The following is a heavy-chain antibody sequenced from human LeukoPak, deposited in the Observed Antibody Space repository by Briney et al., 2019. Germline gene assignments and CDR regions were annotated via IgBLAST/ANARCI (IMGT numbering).Heavy chain of an antibody. CDR2: IYYSGTT. CDR3: ARDLLGYYFGSGNYGSFDT. Sequence: SETLSLTCTVSGDSISNYYWTWLRQPPGKGLEWIGYIYYSGTTDYNPSLRGRVTMSIDTSKNHFSLKLNSLTAADTAVYYCARDLLGYYFGSGNYGSFDTWGQGTLVTVSS. V-gene: IGHV4-59*01. CDR1: GDSISNYY. J-gene: IGHJ5*02. D-gene: IGHD3-10*01.